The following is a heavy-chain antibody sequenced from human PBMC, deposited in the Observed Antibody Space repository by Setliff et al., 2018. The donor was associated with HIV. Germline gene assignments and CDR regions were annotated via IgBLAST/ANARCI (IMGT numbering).Heavy chain of an antibody. CDR1: GGSFSGYY. V-gene: IGHV4-34*01. CDR3: ARQITMVRGVYQPYYYYYMDV. Sequence: PSETLSLTCAVYGGSFSGYYWSWIRQPPGKGLEWIGEINHSGSTNYNPSLKSRVTISVDTSKNQFSLKVRSVTAADTAVYYCARQITMVRGVYQPYYYYYMDVWGKGTTVTVSS. CDR2: INHSGST. J-gene: IGHJ6*03. D-gene: IGHD3-10*01.